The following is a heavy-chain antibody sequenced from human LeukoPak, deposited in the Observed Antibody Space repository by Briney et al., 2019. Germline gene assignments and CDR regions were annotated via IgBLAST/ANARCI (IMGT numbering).Heavy chain of an antibody. Sequence: GESLKISCKGSGYRITSYWIGWVRQMPGKGLEWMGIIYPGDSETRYSPSSQGQITISADKSISTAYLQWNSLKASDTAMYYCARQGIAVAGIDYWGQGTLLTVSS. V-gene: IGHV5-51*01. J-gene: IGHJ4*01. CDR3: ARQGIAVAGIDY. CDR2: IYPGDSET. D-gene: IGHD6-19*01. CDR1: GYRITSYW.